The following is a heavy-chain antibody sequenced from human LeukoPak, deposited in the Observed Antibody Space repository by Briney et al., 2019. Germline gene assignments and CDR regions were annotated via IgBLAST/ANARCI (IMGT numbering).Heavy chain of an antibody. CDR1: GFTFSSYA. Sequence: SGGSLRLSCAASGFTFSSYAMSWVRQAPGKGLEWVSAISGSGGSTYYADSVKGRFTISRDNSKNTLYLQMNSLRAEDTAVYYCAKGDKPVIAMVKFDYWGQGTLVTVSS. V-gene: IGHV3-23*01. J-gene: IGHJ4*02. CDR2: ISGSGGST. D-gene: IGHD5-18*01. CDR3: AKGDKPVIAMVKFDY.